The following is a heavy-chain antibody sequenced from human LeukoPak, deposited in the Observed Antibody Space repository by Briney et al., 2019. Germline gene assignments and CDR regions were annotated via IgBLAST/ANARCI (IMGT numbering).Heavy chain of an antibody. D-gene: IGHD3-22*01. J-gene: IGHJ4*02. V-gene: IGHV3-74*01. CDR2: INSDGSST. Sequence: GGSLRLSCAASGFTFSSYWMHWVRQAPGKGLVWVSRINSDGSSTSYADSVKGRFTISRDNAKNTLYLQMNSLRAEDTAVYYCARDYYDSSGYYLKDYWGQGTLVTVSS. CDR1: GFTFSSYW. CDR3: ARDYYDSSGYYLKDY.